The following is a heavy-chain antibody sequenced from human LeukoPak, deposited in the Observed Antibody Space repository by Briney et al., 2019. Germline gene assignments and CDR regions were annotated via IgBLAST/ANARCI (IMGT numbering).Heavy chain of an antibody. D-gene: IGHD6-25*01. Sequence: GGSLRLSCAASGFTFDDYAMHWVRQAPGKGLEWVSAISGSGGSTYYADSVKGRFTISRDNSKNTLYLQMNSLRAEDTAVYYCARERTYFDYWGQGTLVTVSP. V-gene: IGHV3-23*01. CDR2: ISGSGGST. CDR1: GFTFDDYA. J-gene: IGHJ4*02. CDR3: ARERTYFDY.